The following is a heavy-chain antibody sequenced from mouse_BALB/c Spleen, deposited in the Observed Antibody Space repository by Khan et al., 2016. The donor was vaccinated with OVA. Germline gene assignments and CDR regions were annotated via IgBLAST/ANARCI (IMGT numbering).Heavy chain of an antibody. V-gene: IGHV2-3*01. J-gene: IGHJ4*01. D-gene: IGHD1-1*01. CDR2: IWGDGST. CDR3: DKFTPDYYSMDY. CDR1: GFSLTSYG. Sequence: VQLQESGPGLVAPSQSLSITCTVSGFSLTSYGVNWVRQPPGEGLEWLGVIWGDGSTNYHSTLKSRLIISKDSSKRQVFLTLNSLQTDDTATYYCDKFTPDYYSMDYWGQGTSVTVST.